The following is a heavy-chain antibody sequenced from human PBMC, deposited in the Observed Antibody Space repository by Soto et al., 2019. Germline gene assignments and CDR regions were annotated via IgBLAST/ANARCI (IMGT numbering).Heavy chain of an antibody. CDR3: TRGPRVSSTGTGAH. CDR2: ISDDGSTT. CDR1: GFTVSAYW. Sequence: LRLSCEVSGFTVSAYWMHWVRQVPGKGLIWVSRISDDGSTTTYADSVKGRFTISRDNAKNTLYLQMNSLRADDTGLYYCTRGPRVSSTGTGAHWGQGTLVTVSS. J-gene: IGHJ4*02. V-gene: IGHV3-74*01. D-gene: IGHD1-1*01.